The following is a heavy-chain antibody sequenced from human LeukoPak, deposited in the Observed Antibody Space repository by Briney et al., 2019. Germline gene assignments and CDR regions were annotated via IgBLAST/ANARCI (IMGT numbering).Heavy chain of an antibody. V-gene: IGHV3-48*03. J-gene: IGHJ4*02. Sequence: PGGSLRLSCAASGFTFSSYEMNWVRQAPGKGLEWVSYISKTGSTIYYADSVRGRFTISRDNAKKSLYLQMNSLRVEDTAIYYCARESSSGWYYFDYWGQGTLVTVSS. D-gene: IGHD6-19*01. CDR3: ARESSSGWYYFDY. CDR1: GFTFSSYE. CDR2: ISKTGSTI.